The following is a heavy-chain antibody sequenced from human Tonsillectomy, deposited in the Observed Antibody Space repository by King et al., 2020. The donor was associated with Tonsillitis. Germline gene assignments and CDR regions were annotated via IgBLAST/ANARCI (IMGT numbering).Heavy chain of an antibody. CDR3: ARGVTGFGELGY. D-gene: IGHD3-10*01. CDR1: GGSISSSSYY. V-gene: IGHV4-39*07. J-gene: IGHJ4*02. CDR2: IYYSGTT. Sequence: LQLQESGPGLVKPSETLSLTCSVSGGSISSSSYYWGWIRQPPGKGLEWIGSIYYSGTTYYNPSLKSRVTISVDTSKNQFSLKLSSVTAADTAVYDCARGVTGFGELGYWGQGTLVTVSS.